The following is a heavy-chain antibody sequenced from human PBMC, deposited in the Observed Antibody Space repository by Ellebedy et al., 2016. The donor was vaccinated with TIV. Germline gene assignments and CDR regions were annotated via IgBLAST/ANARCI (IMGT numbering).Heavy chain of an antibody. CDR3: ARDFNYYGSGSPLDV. CDR1: GYTFTSYA. J-gene: IGHJ6*02. Sequence: ASVKVSCXASGYTFTSYAMHWVRQAPGQRLEWMGWINAGNGNTKYSQKFQGRVTITRDTSASTAYMELSSLRSEDTAVYYCARDFNYYGSGSPLDVWGQGTTVTVSS. CDR2: INAGNGNT. V-gene: IGHV1-3*01. D-gene: IGHD3-10*01.